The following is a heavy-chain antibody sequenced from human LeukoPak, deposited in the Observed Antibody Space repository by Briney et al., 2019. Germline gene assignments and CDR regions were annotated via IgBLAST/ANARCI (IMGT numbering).Heavy chain of an antibody. D-gene: IGHD6-13*01. CDR2: IKQDGREK. J-gene: IGHJ4*02. CDR1: GFTFSNYW. Sequence: PGGSLRLSCAASGFTFSNYWMSWVRQAPGKGLEWVANIKQDGREKYYVDSVKGRFTISRDNARNSLSLQMNSLRADDTAVYYCARDEAAAGGFTFDYWGQGTLVIVSS. CDR3: ARDEAAAGGFTFDY. V-gene: IGHV3-7*01.